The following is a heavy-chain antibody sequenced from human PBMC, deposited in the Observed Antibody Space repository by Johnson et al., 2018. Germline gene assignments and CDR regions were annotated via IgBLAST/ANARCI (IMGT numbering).Heavy chain of an antibody. Sequence: VQLVESGGGLIQXGGSXRLXCEASGFTVSNNYMSWVRQAPGKGLEWVSVIHDGGATYYTDSVKGRFTTSRDNSKNTIYLQMNSLRAEDTAGYYCATAVTTGYYYYYMGVWGKGATVTVSS. V-gene: IGHV3-53*01. CDR3: ATAVTTGYYYYYMGV. D-gene: IGHD4-17*01. CDR1: GFTVSNNY. CDR2: IHDGGAT. J-gene: IGHJ6*03.